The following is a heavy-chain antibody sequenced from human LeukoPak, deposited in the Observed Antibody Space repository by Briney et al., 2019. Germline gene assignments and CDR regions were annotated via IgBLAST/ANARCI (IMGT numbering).Heavy chain of an antibody. CDR3: ATSYYYDSSGYYYPFGY. CDR1: GGSFSGYY. D-gene: IGHD3-22*01. V-gene: IGHV4-34*01. J-gene: IGHJ4*02. Sequence: SETQSLTCAVYGGSFSGYYWSWIRQPPGKGLEWIGEINHSGSTNYNPSLKSRVTISVDTSKNQFSLKLSSVTAADTAVYYCATSYYYDSSGYYYPFGYWGQGTLVTVSS. CDR2: INHSGST.